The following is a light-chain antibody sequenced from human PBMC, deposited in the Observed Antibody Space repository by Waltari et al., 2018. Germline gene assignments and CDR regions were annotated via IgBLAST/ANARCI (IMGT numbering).Light chain of an antibody. V-gene: IGLV2-23*02. CDR1: SSDIGSYKF. CDR2: EVF. Sequence: QSALTQPVSVSGSPGQSITISCTGTSSDIGSYKFVSWYQQHPVKPPKLIVYEVFKRPSGFSNRFSGSRSGNTASLTISGLQADDEADYHCCSYAGNSRGVFGTGTKVTVL. J-gene: IGLJ1*01. CDR3: CSYAGNSRGV.